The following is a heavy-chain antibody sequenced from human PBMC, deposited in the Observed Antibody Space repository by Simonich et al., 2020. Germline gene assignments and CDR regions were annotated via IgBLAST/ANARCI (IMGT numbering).Heavy chain of an antibody. CDR3: ARERAAAGEAFDY. D-gene: IGHD6-13*01. CDR2: IWYYGSNK. CDR1: GFTFSSYG. Sequence: QVQLVESGGGVVQPGRSLRLSCAASGFTFSSYGMHWVRQAPVKGLEWVAVIWYYGSNKYYADSVKGRFTISRDNSKNTLYLQMNSLRAEDTAVYYCARERAAAGEAFDYWGQGTLVTVSS. V-gene: IGHV3-33*01. J-gene: IGHJ4*02.